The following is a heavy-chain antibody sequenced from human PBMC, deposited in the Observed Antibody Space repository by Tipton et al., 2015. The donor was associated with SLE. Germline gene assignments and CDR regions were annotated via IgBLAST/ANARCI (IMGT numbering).Heavy chain of an antibody. D-gene: IGHD5-24*01. CDR1: GFTFTSYG. Sequence: SLRLSCAASGFTFTSYGMHWVRQAPGKGLEWVAVIWYDGSNKYYADSVQGRFTISRDNAKNSLYLQMDSLRAEDTGVYYCARDLEGFDYWGQGTLVTVSS. CDR3: ARDLEGFDY. J-gene: IGHJ4*02. V-gene: IGHV3-33*01. CDR2: IWYDGSNK.